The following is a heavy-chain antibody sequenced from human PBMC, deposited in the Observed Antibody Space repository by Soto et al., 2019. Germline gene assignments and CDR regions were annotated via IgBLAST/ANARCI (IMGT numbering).Heavy chain of an antibody. D-gene: IGHD7-27*01. V-gene: IGHV1-46*01. CDR2: INPRGGDT. CDR3: ARALTEFDY. J-gene: IGHJ4*02. Sequence: QVRLLQSGTEVKQPGASLRVSCKASGYTFSSYYIHWVRQAPGQGLEWMGIINPRGGDTSYAQRFQGRVTMTRDTSTSTVYMELSSPTSDDTAMYYCARALTEFDYWGPGTLVTVSS. CDR1: GYTFSSYY.